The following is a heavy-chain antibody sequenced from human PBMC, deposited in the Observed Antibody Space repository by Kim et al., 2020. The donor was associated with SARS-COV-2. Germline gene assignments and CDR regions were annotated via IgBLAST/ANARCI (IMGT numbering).Heavy chain of an antibody. J-gene: IGHJ4*02. CDR2: IIPIFGTA. Sequence: SVKVSCKASGGTFSSYAISWVRQAPGQGLEWMGGIIPIFGTANYAQKFQGRVTITADESTSTAYMELSSLRSEDTAVYYCASSSGYLTPFDYWGQGTLVTVSS. CDR1: GGTFSSYA. CDR3: ASSSGYLTPFDY. V-gene: IGHV1-69*13. D-gene: IGHD3-9*01.